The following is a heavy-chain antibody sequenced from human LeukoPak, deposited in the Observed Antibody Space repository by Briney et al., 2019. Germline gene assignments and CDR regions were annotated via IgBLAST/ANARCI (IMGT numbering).Heavy chain of an antibody. D-gene: IGHD2-15*01. V-gene: IGHV3-9*01. J-gene: IGHJ4*02. CDR1: GFTFDDYA. Sequence: GRSLRLSCAASGFTFDDYAMHWVRQAPGKGLEWVSGISWNSGSIGYADSVKGRFTISRDNAKNSLYLQMNSLRAEDTALYYCAKAARDLSGARCYVYDYRRQGTLVTVSS. CDR2: ISWNSGSI. CDR3: AKAARDLSGARCYVYDY.